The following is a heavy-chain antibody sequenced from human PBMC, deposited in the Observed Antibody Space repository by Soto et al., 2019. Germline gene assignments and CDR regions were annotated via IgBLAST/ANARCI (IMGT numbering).Heavy chain of an antibody. J-gene: IGHJ6*02. CDR3: ARVKGTLSSPGGHYGMDV. CDR2: INAGNGNT. V-gene: IGHV1-3*01. D-gene: IGHD6-6*01. CDR1: GYTFTSYA. Sequence: ASVKVSCKASGYTFTSYAMHWVRQAPGQRLEWMGWINAGNGNTKYSQKFQGRVTITRDTSASTAYMELSSLRSEDTAVYYCARVKGTLSSPGGHYGMDVWGQGTTVTVSS.